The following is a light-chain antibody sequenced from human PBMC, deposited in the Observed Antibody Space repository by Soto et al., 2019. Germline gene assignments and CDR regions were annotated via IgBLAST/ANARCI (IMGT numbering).Light chain of an antibody. Sequence: QSVLTQPPSASGSPGQSVTISCTGTSSDVGGYNYVSWYQQHPGKAPKLMIYEVSKRPSGVPDRFSGSKSGNTASLTVSGRQAEDEADYYCSSYAGSNHNWVFGGGTKLTVL. V-gene: IGLV2-8*01. CDR2: EVS. J-gene: IGLJ3*02. CDR1: SSDVGGYNY. CDR3: SSYAGSNHNWV.